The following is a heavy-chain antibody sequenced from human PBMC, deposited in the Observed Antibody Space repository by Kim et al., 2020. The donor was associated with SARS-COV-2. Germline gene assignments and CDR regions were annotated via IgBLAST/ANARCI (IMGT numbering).Heavy chain of an antibody. CDR1: GYTFFSYS. V-gene: IGHV5-51*01. D-gene: IGHD1-1*01. CDR2: IYPGDSDT. CDR3: ARRGPTGTFDH. Sequence: GESLKISCKGSGYTFFSYSIAWVRQMPGKGLEWMGSIYPGDSDTTYRPSFQGQVTFSAHRSISTAYLQWRTLKASDTATYYCARRGPTGTFDHWGQGTLV. J-gene: IGHJ4*02.